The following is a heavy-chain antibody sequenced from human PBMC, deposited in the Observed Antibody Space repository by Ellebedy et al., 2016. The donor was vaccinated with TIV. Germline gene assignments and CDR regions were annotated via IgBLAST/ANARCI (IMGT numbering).Heavy chain of an antibody. CDR3: ARDALGSIDY. V-gene: IGHV3-30-3*01. D-gene: IGHD2-2*03. J-gene: IGHJ4*02. CDR2: ISHDETSI. Sequence: GGSLRLXXAASGFTFSSYAMSWVRQAPGRGLECMALISHDETSIDYAYSVKGRFTISRDNSRNTLYLQMNYLRGEDTAVYYCARDALGSIDYWGQGILVTVSS. CDR1: GFTFSSYA.